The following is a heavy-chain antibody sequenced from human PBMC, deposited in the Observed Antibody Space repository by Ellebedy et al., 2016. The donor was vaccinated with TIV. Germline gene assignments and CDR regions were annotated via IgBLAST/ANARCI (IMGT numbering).Heavy chain of an antibody. J-gene: IGHJ4*02. Sequence: GESLKISCAASGFTVSNNYISWVRQAPGKGLEWVSVIYSGGSTYYADSVKGRFTISRDNAAQSLYLQINNLRADDTAVYYCARFRYTSFWHLGHNGLDYWGQGTLVSVSS. CDR1: GFTVSNNY. CDR3: ARFRYTSFWHLGHNGLDY. CDR2: IYSGGST. D-gene: IGHD6-19*01. V-gene: IGHV3-53*01.